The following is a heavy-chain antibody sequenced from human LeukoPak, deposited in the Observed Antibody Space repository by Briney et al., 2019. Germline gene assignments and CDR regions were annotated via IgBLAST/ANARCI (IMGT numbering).Heavy chain of an antibody. V-gene: IGHV3-7*01. CDR2: IKEDGTVK. CDR1: GFSFSIYW. J-gene: IGHJ4*02. Sequence: PGGSLRLSCAASGFSFSIYWMTWIRQSPEKGLEWVAHIKEDGTVKYYVDSVKGRFTISRDNAKNSVYLQMNDVRVEDTAVYYCVGEAPCYWGQGALVTVSS. CDR3: VGEAPCY.